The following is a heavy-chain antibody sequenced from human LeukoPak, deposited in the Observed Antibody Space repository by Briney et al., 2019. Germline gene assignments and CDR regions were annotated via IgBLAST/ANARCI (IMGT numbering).Heavy chain of an antibody. Sequence: PGGSLRLSCAASGFTFSSYAMHWVRQAPGKGLEWVAVISYDGSNKYYADSVKGRFTISRDNSKNTLYLQMNSLRAEDTAVYYCARDLSTVTTGAGFDYWGQGTLVTVSS. CDR3: ARDLSTVTTGAGFDY. J-gene: IGHJ4*02. CDR2: ISYDGSNK. CDR1: GFTFSSYA. V-gene: IGHV3-30-3*01. D-gene: IGHD4-17*01.